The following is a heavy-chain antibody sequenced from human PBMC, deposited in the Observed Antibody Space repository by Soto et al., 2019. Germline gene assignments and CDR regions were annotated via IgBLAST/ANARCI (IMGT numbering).Heavy chain of an antibody. D-gene: IGHD2-15*01. J-gene: IGHJ4*02. CDR3: AKGHPGGSCYSGLDC. CDR1: GFTFSSYA. Sequence: PGGSLRLSCAASGFTFSSYAMHWVRQAPGKGLEWVAVISYDGSNKYYADSVKGRFTISRDTSKNTVYLQMNSLRVDDTAVYYCAKGHPGGSCYSGLDCWGQGTLVTVSS. CDR2: ISYDGSNK. V-gene: IGHV3-30-3*01.